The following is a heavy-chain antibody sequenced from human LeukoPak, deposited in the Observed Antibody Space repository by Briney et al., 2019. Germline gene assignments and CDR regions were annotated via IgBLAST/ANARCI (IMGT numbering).Heavy chain of an antibody. CDR1: GFTFSSYG. J-gene: IGHJ4*02. CDR3: AKDLGYCTNGVCYTSYYFDY. V-gene: IGHV3-30*02. CDR2: IRYDGSNK. Sequence: GGSLRLSCAASGFTFSSYGMHWVRQAPGKGLEWVAFIRYDGSNKYYADSVKVRFTISRDNSKNTLYLQMNSLRAEDTAVYYCAKDLGYCTNGVCYTSYYFDYWGQGTLVTVSS. D-gene: IGHD2-8*01.